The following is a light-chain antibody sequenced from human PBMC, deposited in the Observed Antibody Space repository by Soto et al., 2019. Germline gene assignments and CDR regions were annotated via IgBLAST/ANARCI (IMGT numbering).Light chain of an antibody. CDR2: DAS. CDR3: QQYNSYWT. Sequence: DIQMTQSPSTLSASVGDRVTITCRASQSISSWLAWYQQKPGKAPKLLIYDASSLESGDPSRFSGSGSGTEFTLTISSLQPEDFATYYCQQYNSYWTFGQGTKVDIK. CDR1: QSISSW. J-gene: IGKJ1*01. V-gene: IGKV1-5*01.